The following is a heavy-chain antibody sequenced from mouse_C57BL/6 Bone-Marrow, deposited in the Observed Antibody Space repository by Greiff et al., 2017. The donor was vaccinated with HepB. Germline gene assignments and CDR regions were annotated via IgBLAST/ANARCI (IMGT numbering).Heavy chain of an antibody. CDR2: ISYDGSN. CDR3: ALYYYFFDY. Sequence: EVKLVESGPGLVKPSQSLSLTCSVTGYSITSGYYWNWIRQFPGNKLEWMGYISYDGSNNYNPSLKNRISITRDTSKNQFFLKLNSVTTEDTATYYCALYYYFFDYWGQGTTLTVSS. D-gene: IGHD1-1*01. J-gene: IGHJ2*01. V-gene: IGHV3-6*01. CDR1: GYSITSGYY.